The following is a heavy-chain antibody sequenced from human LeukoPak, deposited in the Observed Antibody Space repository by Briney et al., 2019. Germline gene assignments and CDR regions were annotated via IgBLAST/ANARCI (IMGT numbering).Heavy chain of an antibody. V-gene: IGHV3-23*01. Sequence: GGSLRLSCAAPGFTFSSYAMSWVRQAPGKGLEWVSAISGSGGSTYYADSVKGRFTISRDNSKNTLYLQMNSLRAEDTAVYYCAKVVSHGSGTYGYYFDYWGQGTLVTVSS. CDR3: AKVVSHGSGTYGYYFDY. J-gene: IGHJ4*02. D-gene: IGHD3-10*01. CDR1: GFTFSSYA. CDR2: ISGSGGST.